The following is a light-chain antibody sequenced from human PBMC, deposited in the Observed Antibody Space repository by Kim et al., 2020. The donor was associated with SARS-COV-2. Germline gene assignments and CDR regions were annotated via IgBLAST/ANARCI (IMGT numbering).Light chain of an antibody. V-gene: IGKV3D-15*01. CDR2: GAS. CDR3: QQYSSWPLT. Sequence: VSPGEGATISCRASKSISNNLAGYQQKAGQAPRLLIYGASTRATDFPVRFSGSGSGTEFILTITGLQSEDIGVYYCQQYSSWPLTFGGGTKVDIK. J-gene: IGKJ4*01. CDR1: KSISNN.